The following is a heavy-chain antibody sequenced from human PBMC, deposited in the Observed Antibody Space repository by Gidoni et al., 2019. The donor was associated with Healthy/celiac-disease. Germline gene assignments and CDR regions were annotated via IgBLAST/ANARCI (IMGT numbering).Heavy chain of an antibody. CDR1: GYSFTSYW. Sequence: EVQLVQSGAEVKKPGESLKISCKGSGYSFTSYWIGWVRQMPGKGLEWMGIIYPGDSDTRYSPSFQGQVTISADKSISTAYLQWSSLKASDTAMYYCARHEPYDSSGYYYFDYWGQGTLVTVSS. V-gene: IGHV5-51*01. CDR2: IYPGDSDT. CDR3: ARHEPYDSSGYYYFDY. D-gene: IGHD3-22*01. J-gene: IGHJ4*02.